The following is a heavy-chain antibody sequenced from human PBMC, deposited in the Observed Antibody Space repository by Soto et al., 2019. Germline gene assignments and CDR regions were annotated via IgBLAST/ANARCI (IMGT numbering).Heavy chain of an antibody. D-gene: IGHD3-10*01. CDR1: GFTFSNAW. J-gene: IGHJ6*02. V-gene: IGHV3-15*07. CDR3: TTASLWFGGYHYYGMDV. CDR2: IKSKTDGGTT. Sequence: GGSLRLSCAASGFTFSNAWMNWVRQAPGKGLEWVGRIKSKTDGGTTDYAAPVKGRFTISRDDSKNTLYLQMNSLKTEDTAVYYCTTASLWFGGYHYYGMDVWGQGTTVTVSS.